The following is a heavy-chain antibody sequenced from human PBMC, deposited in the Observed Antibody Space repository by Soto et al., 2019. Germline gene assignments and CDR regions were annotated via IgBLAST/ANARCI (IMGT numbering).Heavy chain of an antibody. V-gene: IGHV3-23*01. J-gene: IGHJ3*02. Sequence: EVQLLESGGGLVQPGGSLRLSCAASGFTFSSYAMTWVRQAPGKGLEWVSVISGSGGSTYYADSVKGRFTISRDNSKNTLYLQMNSLRDEDTAVYYCAKDHTSSWYDIWGQGTMVTVSS. CDR3: AKDHTSSWYDI. CDR1: GFTFSSYA. D-gene: IGHD6-13*01. CDR2: ISGSGGST.